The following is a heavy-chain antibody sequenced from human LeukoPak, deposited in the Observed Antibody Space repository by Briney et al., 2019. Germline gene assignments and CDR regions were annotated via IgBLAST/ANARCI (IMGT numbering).Heavy chain of an antibody. V-gene: IGHV4-34*01. J-gene: IGHJ5*02. CDR2: INHSGST. D-gene: IGHD2-21*02. CDR3: ARDPCGGDCYRYLDL. Sequence: PSETLSLTCAVYGGSFSGYYWSWIRQPPGKGLEWIGEINHSGSTNYNPSLKSRVTISVDTSKNQFSLKLSSVTAADTAVYYCARDPCGGDCYRYLDLWGQGTLVTVSS. CDR1: GGSFSGYY.